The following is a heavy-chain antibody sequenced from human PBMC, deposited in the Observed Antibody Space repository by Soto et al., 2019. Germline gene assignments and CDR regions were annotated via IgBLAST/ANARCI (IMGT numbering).Heavy chain of an antibody. CDR2: ISNSGGST. D-gene: IGHD3-10*01. CDR1: GFTFSSYA. CDR3: AKDRLRGVYPEGAFDF. V-gene: IGHV3-23*01. J-gene: IGHJ3*01. Sequence: GGSLRLSCTASGFTFSSYAMSWVRQAPGKGLEWVSRISNSGGSTYYADSVKGRFTISRDNSKNTLYVQMNSLRADDSAVYYCAKDRLRGVYPEGAFDFWGQGTMVTVSS.